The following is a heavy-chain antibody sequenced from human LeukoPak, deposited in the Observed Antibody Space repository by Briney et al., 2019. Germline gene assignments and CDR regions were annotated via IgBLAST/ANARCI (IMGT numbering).Heavy chain of an antibody. V-gene: IGHV3-66*02. CDR2: IYSGGST. D-gene: IGHD7-27*01. CDR3: VRGLSGDPYYFDY. J-gene: IGHJ4*02. CDR1: GFTVSSYY. Sequence: AGGSLRLSCAASGFTVSSYYMSWVRQAPGKGLEWVSVIYSGGSTYYADSVKGRLTISRDNSKNTLYLQMNSLRAEDTAVYYCVRGLSGDPYYFDYWGQGTLVTVSS.